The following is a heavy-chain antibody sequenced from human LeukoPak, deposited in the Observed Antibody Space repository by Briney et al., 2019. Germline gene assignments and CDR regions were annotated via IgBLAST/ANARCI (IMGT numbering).Heavy chain of an antibody. CDR2: INTDGSST. Sequence: GGSLRLSCAASGFTFSSYWMHWVRQAPGKGLVWVSRINTDGSSTSYADSVKGRFTISRDNAKNTLYLQMNSLKAEDTAVYYCARDLVVEMAPAAEGYWGQGTLVTVSS. CDR3: ARDLVVEMAPAAEGY. CDR1: GFTFSSYW. V-gene: IGHV3-74*01. J-gene: IGHJ4*02. D-gene: IGHD5-24*01.